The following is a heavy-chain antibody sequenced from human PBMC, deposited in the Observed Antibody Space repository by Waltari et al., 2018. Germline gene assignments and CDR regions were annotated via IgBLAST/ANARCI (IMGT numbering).Heavy chain of an antibody. D-gene: IGHD3-9*01. J-gene: IGHJ4*02. V-gene: IGHV4-4*02. CDR2: IYGSGST. Sequence: QVQLQESGPGLVKPSGTLSLTCVVSRDSINNNHWWSGVRQAPGKGLEWMGQIYGSGSTIYNPSVKSRVTISADNSKNQFSLTLKSVTAADTALYFCARGLSQYGATTGFDYWGQGTRVSVSS. CDR3: ARGLSQYGATTGFDY. CDR1: RDSINNNHW.